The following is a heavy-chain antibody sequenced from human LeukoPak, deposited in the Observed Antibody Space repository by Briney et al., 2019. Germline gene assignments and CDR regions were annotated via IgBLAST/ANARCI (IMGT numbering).Heavy chain of an antibody. CDR1: GFTFSSYW. D-gene: IGHD1-26*01. J-gene: IGHJ4*02. V-gene: IGHV3-7*01. Sequence: PGGSLRLSCAASGFTFSSYWMSWVRQAPGKGLEWVANIKQDGSEKYYVDSVKGRFTISRDNSKNTLYLQMNSLRREDTAVYYCAKPSGSGVDYWGQGTRVLVSS. CDR2: IKQDGSEK. CDR3: AKPSGSGVDY.